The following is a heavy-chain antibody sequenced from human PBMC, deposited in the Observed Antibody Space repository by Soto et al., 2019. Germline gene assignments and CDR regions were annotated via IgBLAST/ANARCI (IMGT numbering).Heavy chain of an antibody. CDR1: GGPYSKYS. Sequence: QVQLVQSGTEVKKPGSSVTVSCKASGGPYSKYSISWVRQAPGQGLEWMGRIIPIFDITNYAQKFQGSVTITADKSTSTVYMDLSSLRSEDTAVYYCARSLLGDYYDSDGLDNWGQVTLVTVSS. V-gene: IGHV1-69*02. J-gene: IGHJ4*02. CDR2: IIPIFDIT. D-gene: IGHD3-22*01. CDR3: ARSLLGDYYDSDGLDN.